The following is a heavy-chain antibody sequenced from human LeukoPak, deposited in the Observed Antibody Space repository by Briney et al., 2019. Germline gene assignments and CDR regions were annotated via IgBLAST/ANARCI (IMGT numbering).Heavy chain of an antibody. V-gene: IGHV3-53*01. Sequence: SGGSLRLSCAASGFTVSSNYMSWVRQAPGKGPERVSVIYGGGSTYYADSVKGRFTISRDNSKNTLYLQMNSLRAEDTAVYYCARDLAAGGTYPHYWGQGTLVTVSS. CDR2: IYGGGST. J-gene: IGHJ4*02. CDR1: GFTVSSNY. D-gene: IGHD6-13*01. CDR3: ARDLAAGGTYPHY.